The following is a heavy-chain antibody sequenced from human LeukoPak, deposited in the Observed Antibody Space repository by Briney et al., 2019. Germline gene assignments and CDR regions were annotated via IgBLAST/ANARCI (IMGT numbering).Heavy chain of an antibody. J-gene: IGHJ6*03. CDR1: GYTFTGYY. V-gene: IGHV1-2*02. CDR3: ARDSSLCSSTSCYTYYYYYMDV. Sequence: ASVKVSCKASGYTFTGYYMHWVRQAPGQGLEWMGWINPNSGGTNYAQKFQGRVTMTRDTSISTAYMELSRLRSDDTAVYYCARDSSLCSSTSCYTYYYYYMDVWGKGTTVTVSS. CDR2: INPNSGGT. D-gene: IGHD2-2*02.